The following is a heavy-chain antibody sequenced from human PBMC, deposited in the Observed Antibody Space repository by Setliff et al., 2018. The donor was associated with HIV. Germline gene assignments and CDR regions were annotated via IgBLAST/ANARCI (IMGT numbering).Heavy chain of an antibody. CDR3: ATGNPSDLDY. J-gene: IGHJ4*01. CDR2: INPETGDP. V-gene: IGHV1-2*02. CDR1: GYRFIGHY. Sequence: ASVKVSCKTSGYRFIGHYLHWVRLAPGQGPEWVGWINPETGDPNYAQKLRGRVLMTRDTSITTAFLHVAKLTSDDTANYYYATGNPSDLDYWGQGTLVTVSS. D-gene: IGHD6-6*01.